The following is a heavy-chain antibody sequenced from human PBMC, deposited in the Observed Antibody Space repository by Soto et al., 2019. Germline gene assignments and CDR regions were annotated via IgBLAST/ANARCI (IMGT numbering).Heavy chain of an antibody. D-gene: IGHD6-19*01. Sequence: SVKVSCKASGGTFSSYTISWVRQAPGQRIEWMGRIIPILGIANYAQKFQGRVTITADKSTSTAYMELSSLRSEDTAVYYCATAVAAGGYWGQGTLVTVSS. V-gene: IGHV1-69*02. CDR3: ATAVAAGGY. J-gene: IGHJ4*02. CDR1: GGTFSSYT. CDR2: IIPILGIA.